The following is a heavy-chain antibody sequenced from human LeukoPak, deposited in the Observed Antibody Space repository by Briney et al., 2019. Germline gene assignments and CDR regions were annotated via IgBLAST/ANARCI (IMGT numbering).Heavy chain of an antibody. V-gene: IGHV3-21*01. CDR3: ARSRGPPTYFDH. CDR2: ISSSTTYI. J-gene: IGHJ4*02. CDR1: GFTFSAHR. D-gene: IGHD3-16*01. Sequence: GRSLRLSCAASGFTFSAHRMDWVRQAPGKGLEWVSSISSSTTYIYYADSVKGRFTISRDNAKNSLYLQMTSLRAEDTAVYYCARSRGPPTYFDHWGQGTLVTVSS.